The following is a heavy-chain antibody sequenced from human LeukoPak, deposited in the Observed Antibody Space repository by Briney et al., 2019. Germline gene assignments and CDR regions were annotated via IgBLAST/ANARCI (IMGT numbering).Heavy chain of an antibody. CDR1: GGSISSGGYY. CDR2: IYYSGST. D-gene: IGHD3-22*01. Sequence: SETLSLTCTVSGGSISSGGYYWSWIRQHPGKGLEWIGYIYYSGSTYYNPSLKSRVTISVDTSKNQFSLKLSSVTAADTAVYYCARDGFYDSSGSIWCFDLWGRGTLATVSS. CDR3: ARDGFYDSSGSIWCFDL. J-gene: IGHJ2*01. V-gene: IGHV4-31*03.